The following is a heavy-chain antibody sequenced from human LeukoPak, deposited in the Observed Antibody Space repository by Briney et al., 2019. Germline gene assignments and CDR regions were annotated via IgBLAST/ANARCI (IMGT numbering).Heavy chain of an antibody. CDR2: ISAYNGNT. Sequence: ASVKVSCKPSGYTFTSYGISWVRQAPGQGLEWMGWISAYNGNTNYAQKLQGRVTMTTDTSTSTAYMELRSLRSDDTAVYYCARQLLLGYCGGGSCYPFDPWGQGTLVTVSS. CDR3: ARQLLLGYCGGGSCYPFDP. J-gene: IGHJ5*02. CDR1: GYTFTSYG. V-gene: IGHV1-18*01. D-gene: IGHD2-15*01.